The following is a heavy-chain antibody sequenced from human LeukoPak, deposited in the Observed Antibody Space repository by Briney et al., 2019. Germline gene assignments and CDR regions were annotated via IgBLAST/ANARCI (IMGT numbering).Heavy chain of an antibody. D-gene: IGHD5-18*01. Sequence: GGSLRLSCATSHFTFSSHAMNWVRQAPGKGLEWVSSISDDDDSTYYADSVKGRFTISRDNSKNTLYLDMNNLRAEDTALYFCAKTLFGFSYGKIDYWGQGTPVTVSS. J-gene: IGHJ4*02. CDR3: AKTLFGFSYGKIDY. V-gene: IGHV3-23*01. CDR2: ISDDDDST. CDR1: HFTFSSHA.